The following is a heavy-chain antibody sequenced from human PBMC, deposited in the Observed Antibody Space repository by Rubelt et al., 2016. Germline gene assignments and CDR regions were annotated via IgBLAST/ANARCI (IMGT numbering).Heavy chain of an antibody. D-gene: IGHD3-22*01. CDR3: ARHGEYYYDSSGKEGYFQH. CDR2: IYYSGST. CDR1: GGSISSYY. J-gene: IGHJ1*01. V-gene: IGHV4-59*08. Sequence: QVQLQESGPGLVKPSQTLSLTCTVSGGSISSYYWSWIRQPPGKGLEWIGYIYYSGSTNYNPSLKSRVTISVDTSKNQFSLKLSSVTAADTAVYYCARHGEYYYDSSGKEGYFQHWGQGTLVTVSS.